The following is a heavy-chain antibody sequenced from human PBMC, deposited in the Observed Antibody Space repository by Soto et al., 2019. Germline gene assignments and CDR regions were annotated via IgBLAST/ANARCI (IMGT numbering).Heavy chain of an antibody. CDR2: ISSSSSYI. V-gene: IGHV3-21*01. CDR3: ARDDVTPWCYGGNQGAFDF. D-gene: IGHD4-17*01. J-gene: IGHJ3*01. CDR1: GLTFSIYS. Sequence: AGGSLRLSFAASGLTFSIYSMNWVRQAPGKGLEWVSSISSSSSYIYYADSVKGRFTISRDNAKNSLYLQMNSLRAEDTAVYYCARDDVTPWCYGGNQGAFDFWGPGTMVTVSS.